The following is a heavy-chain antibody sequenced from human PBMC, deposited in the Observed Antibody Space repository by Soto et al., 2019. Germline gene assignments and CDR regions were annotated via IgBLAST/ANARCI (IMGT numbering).Heavy chain of an antibody. J-gene: IGHJ6*02. CDR2: IIPIFDTA. CDR1: GGTFSSYA. D-gene: IGHD2-2*01. Sequence: SVKVSCKASGGTFSSYAISWVRQAPGPGLEWMGGIIPIFDTANYAQKFQGRVTITADESTRPAYMELSSLRSEDTAVYYCARAGQGVPAAPYHYSYGMDVWGQGTTVTVSS. V-gene: IGHV1-69*13. CDR3: ARAGQGVPAAPYHYSYGMDV.